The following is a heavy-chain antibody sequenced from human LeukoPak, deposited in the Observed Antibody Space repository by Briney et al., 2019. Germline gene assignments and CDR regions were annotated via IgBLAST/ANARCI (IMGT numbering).Heavy chain of an antibody. V-gene: IGHV4-59*08. D-gene: IGHD4-17*01. Sequence: GSLRLSCAASGFTFSSYAMSWIRQPAGKGLECIGYIYHSGTTNYNPSLKSRVTISADTSKHQFSLKLTSVTAADTAIYYFARQRDYADYLDAFDVWGQGTMVTVSS. CDR3: ARQRDYADYLDAFDV. J-gene: IGHJ3*01. CDR2: IYHSGTT. CDR1: GFTFSSYA.